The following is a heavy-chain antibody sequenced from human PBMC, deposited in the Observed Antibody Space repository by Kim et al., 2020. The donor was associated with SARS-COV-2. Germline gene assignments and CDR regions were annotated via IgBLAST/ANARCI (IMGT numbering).Heavy chain of an antibody. Sequence: GKGRFTISRDKSKNTLYLQMNSLRAEDTAVYYCATPWPAMTQYYYYYMDVWGKGTTVTVSS. J-gene: IGHJ6*03. CDR3: ATPWPAMTQYYYYYMDV. V-gene: IGHV3-23*01.